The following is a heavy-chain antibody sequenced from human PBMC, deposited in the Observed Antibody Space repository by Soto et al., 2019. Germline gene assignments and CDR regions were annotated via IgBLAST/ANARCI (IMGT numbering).Heavy chain of an antibody. D-gene: IGHD6-19*01. CDR3: AKQGIEVAGTDYFDY. CDR2: ISHDGNA. J-gene: IGHJ4*02. Sequence: GGSLRLSCAAAGFIFRSYGVHWVRQAPGKGLEWVAVISHDGNAYYADAVKGRFTISRDNAKNTVYLQMNSLRTEDTAVYYCAKQGIEVAGTDYFDYWGQGALVTVS. V-gene: IGHV3-30*18. CDR1: GFIFRSYG.